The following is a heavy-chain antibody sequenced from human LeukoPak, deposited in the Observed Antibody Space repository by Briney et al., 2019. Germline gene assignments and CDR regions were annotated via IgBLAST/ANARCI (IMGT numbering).Heavy chain of an antibody. Sequence: MSGGSLRLSCVASGFTFSDYYMSWIRQAPGKGLEWVSYISSSGRTIYDADSVKGRFTISRDNAKNSLYLQMNSLRAEDTAVYYCARLCYYGSWGCYYYMDVWGKGTTVTISS. V-gene: IGHV3-11*04. D-gene: IGHD3-10*01. J-gene: IGHJ6*03. CDR3: ARLCYYGSWGCYYYMDV. CDR1: GFTFSDYY. CDR2: ISSSGRTI.